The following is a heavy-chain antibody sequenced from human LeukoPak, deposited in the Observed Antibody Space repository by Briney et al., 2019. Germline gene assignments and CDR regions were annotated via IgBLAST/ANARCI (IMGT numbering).Heavy chain of an antibody. Sequence: ASVKVSCKTSGSTLTTYGISWVRQAPGQGLEWMGWISAYNGDTNYAQNLQGRVTLTTDTSTSTAYMELRSLRSDDTAVYYCARVPPYYDTLTGYYTLRGMDVWGKGTTVTVSS. CDR1: GSTLTTYG. J-gene: IGHJ6*04. V-gene: IGHV1-18*01. CDR3: ARVPPYYDTLTGYYTLRGMDV. CDR2: ISAYNGDT. D-gene: IGHD3-9*01.